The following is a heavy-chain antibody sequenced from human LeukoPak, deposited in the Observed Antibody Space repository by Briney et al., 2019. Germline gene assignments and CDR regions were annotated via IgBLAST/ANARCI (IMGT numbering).Heavy chain of an antibody. CDR3: ARDLTSVYDYVWGSYGGTYYFDY. Sequence: SETLSLTCAVYGGSFSGYYWSWIRQPPGKGLEWIGSIYYSGSTYYNPSLKSRVTISVDTSKNQFSLKLSSVTAADTAVYYCARDLTSVYDYVWGSYGGTYYFDYWGQGTLVTVSS. CDR2: IYYSGST. J-gene: IGHJ4*02. CDR1: GGSFSGYY. V-gene: IGHV4-34*01. D-gene: IGHD3-16*01.